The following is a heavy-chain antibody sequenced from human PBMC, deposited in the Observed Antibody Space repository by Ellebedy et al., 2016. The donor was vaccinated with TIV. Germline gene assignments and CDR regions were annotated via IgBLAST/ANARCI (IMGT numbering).Heavy chain of an antibody. CDR3: ARPSRKEPSYYDSSGLGGYFDL. D-gene: IGHD3-22*01. J-gene: IGHJ2*01. Sequence: SETLSLTCTVSGGSISSFYWSWIRQPPGKGLEWIGYIYYSGSTNYNPSLKSRVTISVDTSKNQFSLKLSSVTAADTAVYYCARPSRKEPSYYDSSGLGGYFDLWGRGTLVTVSS. V-gene: IGHV4-59*08. CDR2: IYYSGST. CDR1: GGSISSFY.